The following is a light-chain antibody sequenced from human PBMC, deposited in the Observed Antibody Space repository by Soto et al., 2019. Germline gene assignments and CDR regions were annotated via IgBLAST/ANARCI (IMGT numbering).Light chain of an antibody. CDR3: QQYSSYTWT. CDR1: QSINSW. V-gene: IGKV1-5*01. CDR2: DAS. J-gene: IGKJ1*01. Sequence: DIQMTQSPSTLSASVGDRVTITCRASQSINSWLAWYQQKPGKAPKLLMYDASSLESGVPSRVSGSGSGTEFTLTISSLQPDDFATYYCQQYSSYTWTFGQGTKVDIK.